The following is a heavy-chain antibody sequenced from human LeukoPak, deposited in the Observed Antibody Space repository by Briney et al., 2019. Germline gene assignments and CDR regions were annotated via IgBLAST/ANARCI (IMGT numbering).Heavy chain of an antibody. J-gene: IGHJ4*02. CDR3: ARDRGRSLLDY. V-gene: IGHV4-59*01. CDR1: GCSISSYY. CDR2: IYYSGST. Sequence: SETLSLTCTVSGCSISSYYWSWIRQPPGKGLEWIGYIYYSGSTNYNPSLKSRVTISVDTSKNQFSLKLSSVTAADTAVYYCARDRGRSLLDYWGQGTLVTVSS. D-gene: IGHD6-13*01.